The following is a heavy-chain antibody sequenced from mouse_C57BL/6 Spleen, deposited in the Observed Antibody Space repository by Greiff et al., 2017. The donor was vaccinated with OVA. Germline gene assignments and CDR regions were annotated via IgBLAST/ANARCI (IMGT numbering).Heavy chain of an antibody. CDR2: INPSSGYT. V-gene: IGHV1-4*01. Sequence: VKLVESGAELARPGASVKMSCKASGYTFTSYTMHWVKQRPGQGLEWIGYINPSSGYTKYNQKFKDKATLTADKSSSTAYMQLSSLTSEDSAVYYCARREITTVVAVDYWGQGTTLTVSS. D-gene: IGHD1-1*01. CDR3: ARREITTVVAVDY. J-gene: IGHJ2*01. CDR1: GYTFTSYT.